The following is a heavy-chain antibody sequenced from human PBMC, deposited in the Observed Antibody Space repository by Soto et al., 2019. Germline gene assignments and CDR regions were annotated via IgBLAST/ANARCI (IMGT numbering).Heavy chain of an antibody. CDR2: INHRGST. Sequence: QVQLQQWGAGLLKPSETLSLNCAVYGGSFSGYYWSWIRQPPGKGLEWIGEINHRGSTKYNPSLKSRVTISVDTSKNQFSLKLSSVTAADTAVYYCARLPPSGSYFKYWGQGTPVTVSS. CDR1: GGSFSGYY. J-gene: IGHJ4*02. D-gene: IGHD3-10*01. V-gene: IGHV4-34*01. CDR3: ARLPPSGSYFKY.